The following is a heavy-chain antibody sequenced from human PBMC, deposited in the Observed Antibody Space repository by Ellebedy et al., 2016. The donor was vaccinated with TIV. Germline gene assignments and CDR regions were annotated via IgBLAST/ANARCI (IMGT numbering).Heavy chain of an antibody. D-gene: IGHD5-18*01. V-gene: IGHV1-2*04. CDR1: GYTFTSYD. CDR3: ARAVDTAMATYYYYYYGMDV. J-gene: IGHJ6*02. Sequence: ASVKVSCXASGYTFTSYDINWVRQATGQGLEWMGWINPNSGGTNYAQKFQGWVTMTRDTSISTAYMELSRLRSDDTAVYYCARAVDTAMATYYYYYYGMDVWGQGTTVTVSS. CDR2: INPNSGGT.